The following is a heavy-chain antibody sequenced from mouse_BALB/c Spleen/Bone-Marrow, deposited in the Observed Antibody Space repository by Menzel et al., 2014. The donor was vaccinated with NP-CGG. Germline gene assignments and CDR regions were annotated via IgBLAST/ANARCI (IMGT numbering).Heavy chain of an antibody. CDR3: TRSGPRFAY. Sequence: LVESGAELVKPGASVKLSCKASGYTFTNYFMYWVKQRPGQGLEWIGEINPNNGGTNFNENFKSKATLTLDKSSSTAYMQLSSLTSEDSAVYYYTRSGPRFAYWGHGTLVTVSA. CDR2: INPNNGGT. V-gene: IGHV1S81*02. CDR1: GYTFTNYF. J-gene: IGHJ3*01.